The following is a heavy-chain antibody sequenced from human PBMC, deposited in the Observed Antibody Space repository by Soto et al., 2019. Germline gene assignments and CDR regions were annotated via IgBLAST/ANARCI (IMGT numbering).Heavy chain of an antibody. D-gene: IGHD6-6*01. CDR1: GFTVSGNY. J-gene: IGHJ4*02. CDR2: IYNGGGT. V-gene: IGHV3-53*02. Sequence: EVQRVETGGGLIQPGGSLRLSGAASGFTVSGNYASWVRQAPGKGLEWVSVIYNGGGTYYADSVKGRFTISRDNSKNTLYLQMNSLRAEDTAVYYCASTRGSSYDYWGQGTLVTVSS. CDR3: ASTRGSSYDY.